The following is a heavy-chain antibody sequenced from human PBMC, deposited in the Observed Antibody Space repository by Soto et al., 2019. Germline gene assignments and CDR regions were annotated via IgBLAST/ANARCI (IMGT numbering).Heavy chain of an antibody. CDR2: IWCNGSSK. CDR3: ARADCTGAYCYSWPFNYGVDV. V-gene: IGHV3-23*05. J-gene: IGHJ6*02. D-gene: IGHD2-15*01. CDR1: GFTFSSYA. Sequence: GGSLRLSCAASGFTFSSYAMSWVRQAPGKGLERVSTIWCNGSSKYYADSVKGRFTISRDNSRNTLYLQMNSLRAEDTALYYCARADCTGAYCYSWPFNYGVDVWGQGTTVTVSS.